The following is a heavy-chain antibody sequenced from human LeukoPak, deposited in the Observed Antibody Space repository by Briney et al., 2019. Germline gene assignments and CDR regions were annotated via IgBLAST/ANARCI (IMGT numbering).Heavy chain of an antibody. D-gene: IGHD4-23*01. CDR1: GGSISSYY. J-gene: IGHJ4*02. Sequence: PSETLSLTCTVSGGSISSYYWSWIRQPPGKGLEWIGYIYYSGSTNYNPSLKSRVPISVDTSKNQFSLKLSSVTAADTAVYYCARAYGTTVAYYFDYWGQGTLVTVSS. CDR3: ARAYGTTVAYYFDY. CDR2: IYYSGST. V-gene: IGHV4-59*08.